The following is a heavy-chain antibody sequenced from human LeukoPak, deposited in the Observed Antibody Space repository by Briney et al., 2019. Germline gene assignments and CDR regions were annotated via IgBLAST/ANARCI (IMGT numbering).Heavy chain of an antibody. CDR1: GFTFSSYW. CDR2: IKQDGSEK. CDR3: AKPFYYYDSSAPSDY. Sequence: GGSLRLSCAASGFTFSSYWMSWVRQAPGKGLEWVANIKQDGSEKYYVDSVKGRFTISRDNAKNSLYLQMNSLRAEDTAVYYCAKPFYYYDSSAPSDYWGQGTLVTVSS. D-gene: IGHD3-22*01. J-gene: IGHJ4*02. V-gene: IGHV3-7*01.